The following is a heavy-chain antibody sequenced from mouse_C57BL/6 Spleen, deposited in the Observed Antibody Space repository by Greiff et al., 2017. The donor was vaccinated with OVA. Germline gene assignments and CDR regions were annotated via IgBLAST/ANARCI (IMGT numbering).Heavy chain of an antibody. CDR2: ISSGGSYT. V-gene: IGHV5-6*01. CDR1: GFTFSSYG. D-gene: IGHD1-1*01. Sequence: EVQLVESGGDLVKPGGSLKLSCAASGFTFSSYGMSWVRQTPDKRLEWVATISSGGSYTYYPDSVKGRFTISRDNAKNTLYLQMSSLKSEDTAMYDCAREDYYGNGPWYFDVWGTGTTVTVSS. J-gene: IGHJ1*03. CDR3: AREDYYGNGPWYFDV.